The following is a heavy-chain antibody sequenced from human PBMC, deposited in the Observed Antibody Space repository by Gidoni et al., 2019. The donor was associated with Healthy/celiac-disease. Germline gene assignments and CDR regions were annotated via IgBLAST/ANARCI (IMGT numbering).Heavy chain of an antibody. CDR2: IYHSGST. CDR1: GGSISSGGYS. Sequence: QLQLQESGSGLVKPSQNLSLTCAVPGGSISSGGYSWSWIRQPPGKGLEWIGYIYHSGSTYYNPSLKSRVTISVDRSKNQFSLKLSSVTAADTAVYYCARVGYIGWFDPWGQGTLVTVSS. V-gene: IGHV4-30-2*01. J-gene: IGHJ5*02. D-gene: IGHD5-12*01. CDR3: ARVGYIGWFDP.